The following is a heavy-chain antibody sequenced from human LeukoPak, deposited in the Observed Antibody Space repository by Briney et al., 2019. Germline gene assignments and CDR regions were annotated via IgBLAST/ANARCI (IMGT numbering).Heavy chain of an antibody. CDR3: ARDPTRSPGGGFFSPLGY. V-gene: IGHV7-4-1*02. D-gene: IGHD3-22*01. J-gene: IGHJ4*02. Sequence: ASVKVSCKASGYTFTRYAINWVRQAPGQGLEWMGWINTNTATPMYAQGFSGRFVFSLDVSDSTAYLHINSLEAGDTAVYYCARDPTRSPGGGFFSPLGYWGQGSLVTVSS. CDR1: GYTFTRYA. CDR2: INTNTATP.